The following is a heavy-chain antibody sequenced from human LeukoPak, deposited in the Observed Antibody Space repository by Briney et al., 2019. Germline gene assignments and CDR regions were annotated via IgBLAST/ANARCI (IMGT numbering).Heavy chain of an antibody. J-gene: IGHJ4*02. CDR2: IYSGGTT. D-gene: IGHD2-15*01. CDR3: ARGSWNCSGGSCYDY. CDR1: GFTVSSNY. V-gene: IGHV3-66*02. Sequence: GGSLRLSCAASGFTVSSNYMSWVRQAPGKGPEWVSVIYSGGTTYYADSVKGRFTISRDNSKNTVYLQMNSLRAEDTAVYYCARGSWNCSGGSCYDYWGQGTLVTVSS.